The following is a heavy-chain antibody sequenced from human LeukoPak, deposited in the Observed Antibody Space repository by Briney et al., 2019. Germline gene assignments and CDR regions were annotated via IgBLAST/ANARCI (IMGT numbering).Heavy chain of an antibody. J-gene: IGHJ6*03. Sequence: GESLKISCKGSGYSFTNYWIGWVRQMPGKGLEWMGIIYPGDSDTRYSPSFQGQVTISADKSISTAYLQWSSLKASDTAMYYCARHLGHYYGSGSYYYYYMDVWGKGTTVTISS. CDR1: GYSFTNYW. CDR2: IYPGDSDT. V-gene: IGHV5-51*01. CDR3: ARHLGHYYGSGSYYYYYMDV. D-gene: IGHD3-10*01.